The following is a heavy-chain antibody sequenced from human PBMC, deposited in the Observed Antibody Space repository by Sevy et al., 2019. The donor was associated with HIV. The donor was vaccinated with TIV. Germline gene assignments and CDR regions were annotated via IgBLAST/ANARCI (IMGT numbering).Heavy chain of an antibody. CDR3: ATSYYDSSGYSPLFYYGMDV. CDR1: GGTFINFA. J-gene: IGHJ6*02. V-gene: IGHV1-69*13. CDR2: FIPLFDTT. Sequence: ASVKVSCKTSGGTFINFAITWVRLAPGQGLEWMGGFIPLFDTTNYSQKFQGRVTLTADGSTATAYMELSSLRSEDTAVYYCATSYYDSSGYSPLFYYGMDVWGQGTTVTVSS. D-gene: IGHD3-22*01.